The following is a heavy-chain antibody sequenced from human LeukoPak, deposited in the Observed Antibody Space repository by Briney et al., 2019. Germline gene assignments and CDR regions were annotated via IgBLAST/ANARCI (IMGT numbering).Heavy chain of an antibody. Sequence: PGGSLRLSCEGSGFSFSSYWMTWVRQCPGKGPEWVANIKQDESERYTVDSVKGRFTISRDNAKNSVYLQMNSLRAEDTALYYCARLSAYYYGSYFYYYMDVWGQGTMVTVSS. D-gene: IGHD3-10*01. CDR1: GFSFSSYW. J-gene: IGHJ6*03. CDR2: IKQDESER. V-gene: IGHV3-7*01. CDR3: ARLSAYYYGSYFYYYMDV.